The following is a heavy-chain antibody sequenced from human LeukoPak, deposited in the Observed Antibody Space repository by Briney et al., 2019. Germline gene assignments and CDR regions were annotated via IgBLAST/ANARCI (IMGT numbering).Heavy chain of an antibody. CDR3: ARDTALIRTPGGPDS. CDR1: GCSFAGYG. Sequence: GASVKVSCKTSGCSFAGYGISWVRQAPGQGLEWMGWISAYNGDTRYAQHLQGRVSLTTDLSTGTAFMELRSLTSDDTALYYCARDTALIRTPGGPDSWGQGTLVTVSS. V-gene: IGHV1-18*01. J-gene: IGHJ5*02. D-gene: IGHD2-8*02. CDR2: ISAYNGDT.